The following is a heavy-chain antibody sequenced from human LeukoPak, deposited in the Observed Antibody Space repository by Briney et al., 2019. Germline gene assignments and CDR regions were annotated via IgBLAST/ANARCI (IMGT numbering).Heavy chain of an antibody. V-gene: IGHV3-9*01. J-gene: IGHJ2*01. CDR3: AKAGYSSGWDYWYFDL. CDR1: GFTFDDYA. D-gene: IGHD6-19*01. Sequence: PGGSLRLSCAASGFTFDDYAMHWVRQAPGKGLEWVSGISWNSGSIGYADSVKGRFTISRDNAKNSLYLQMNSLRAEDTALYYCAKAGYSSGWDYWYFDLWGRGTLVTVSS. CDR2: ISWNSGSI.